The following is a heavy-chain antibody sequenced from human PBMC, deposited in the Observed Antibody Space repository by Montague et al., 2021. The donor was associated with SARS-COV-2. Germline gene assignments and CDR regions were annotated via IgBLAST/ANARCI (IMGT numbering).Heavy chain of an antibody. CDR3: ARSWSGYVDK. CDR2: IYYTGET. V-gene: IGHV4-59*01. CDR1: GGSIRSYY. D-gene: IGHD3-3*01. J-gene: IGHJ4*02. Sequence: SETLSLTCSFSGGSIRSYYWSWIRLPPGKPLEWLGYIYYTGETTHNPSLKSRVTISVDTSRNQFSLGLTSVTAADTAVYFCARSWSGYVDKWGQGTLVTVSS.